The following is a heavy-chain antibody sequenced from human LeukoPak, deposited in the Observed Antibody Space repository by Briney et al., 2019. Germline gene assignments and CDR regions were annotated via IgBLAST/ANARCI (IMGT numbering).Heavy chain of an antibody. V-gene: IGHV1-18*01. J-gene: IGHJ4*02. CDR2: ISAYNGNT. D-gene: IGHD3-3*01. CDR3: ARDDFWSGYYYFDY. Sequence: ASVKVSCKASGYTFTSYGISWVRQAPGQGLEWMGWISAYNGNTNYAQKLQGRVTMTTDTSTSTAYMELRSLRSDDTAAYYCARDDFWSGYYYFDYWGQGTLVTVSS. CDR1: GYTFTSYG.